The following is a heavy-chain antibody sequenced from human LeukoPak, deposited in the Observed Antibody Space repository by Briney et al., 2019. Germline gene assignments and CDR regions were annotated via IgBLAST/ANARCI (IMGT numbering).Heavy chain of an antibody. J-gene: IGHJ4*02. CDR1: GYTFTSYY. CDR3: PRVSESYSMGDY. CDR2: INPSGGST. D-gene: IGHD2-15*01. Sequence: ASVKVSCKASGYTFTSYYMHWVRQAPGQGLGWMGIINPSGGSTSYAQKFQGRVTMTRDMSTSTAYMELSSLRSEDTAVYYCPRVSESYSMGDYWGQGTLVTVST. V-gene: IGHV1-46*01.